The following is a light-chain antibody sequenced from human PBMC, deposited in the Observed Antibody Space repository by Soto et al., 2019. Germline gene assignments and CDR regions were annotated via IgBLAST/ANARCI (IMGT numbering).Light chain of an antibody. CDR2: DAS. J-gene: IGKJ1*01. CDR1: QFISSNY. Sequence: EIVLTQSPGTLSLSPGERATLSCRASQFISSNYLAWHQQRPGQAPRLLIYDASSRATGVPDRFSGSGSGADFPPPISRLEPEVFAVYYCQQYGDSPRTFGKGTKVDIK. V-gene: IGKV3-20*01. CDR3: QQYGDSPRT.